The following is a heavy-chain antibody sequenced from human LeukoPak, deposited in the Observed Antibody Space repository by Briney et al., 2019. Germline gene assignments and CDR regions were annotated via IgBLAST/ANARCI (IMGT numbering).Heavy chain of an antibody. D-gene: IGHD3-16*01. CDR1: GFSFSNAW. Sequence: GGSLRLSCAASGFSFSNAWMNWVRQAPGKGLEWVSAISKSGDRTYYAASAKGRFTIYRDNSKNTQYLQMNSLRAEDTAVYYCATSWGPDTSAFRWGRDGMDVWGQGTTVIVS. CDR3: ATSWGPDTSAFRWGRDGMDV. V-gene: IGHV3-23*01. CDR2: ISKSGDRT. J-gene: IGHJ6*02.